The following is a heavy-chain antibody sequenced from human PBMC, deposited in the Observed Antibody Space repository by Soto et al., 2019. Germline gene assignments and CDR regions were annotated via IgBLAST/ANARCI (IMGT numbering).Heavy chain of an antibody. D-gene: IGHD3-10*01. CDR1: GGTFSSYA. CDR2: IIPIFGTA. V-gene: IGHV1-69*01. J-gene: IGHJ4*02. CDR3: ARSLSLWFGAPGYFDY. Sequence: ASVKVSCKASGGTFSSYAISWVRQAPGQGLEWMGGIIPIFGTANYAQKFQGRVTITADESTSTAYMELSSLRSEDTAVYYCARSLSLWFGAPGYFDYWGQGTLVTVSS.